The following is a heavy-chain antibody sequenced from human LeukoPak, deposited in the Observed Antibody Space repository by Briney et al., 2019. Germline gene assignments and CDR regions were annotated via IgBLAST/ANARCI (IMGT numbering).Heavy chain of an antibody. J-gene: IGHJ4*02. V-gene: IGHV5-51*01. CDR2: IYPGDFDT. CDR1: GYIFNSYW. CDR3: ARQSDGGGSYPGY. Sequence: GESLKISCKGSGYIFNSYWIAWVRQMPGKGLEWMGIIYPGDFDTTYSPSFQGQVTISVDKSTTTAHLQWSSLKASDTAMYYRARQSDGGGSYPGYWGQGTLVTVSS. D-gene: IGHD1-26*01.